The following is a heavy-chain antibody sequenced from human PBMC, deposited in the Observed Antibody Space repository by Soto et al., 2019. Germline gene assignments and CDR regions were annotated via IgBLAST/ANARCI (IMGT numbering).Heavy chain of an antibody. D-gene: IGHD6-19*01. CDR1: GFIFSSYS. Sequence: SLRLSCAASGFIFSSYSMVWVRQAPGKGLEWVASISSGSDFIFYADSVKGRFTVSRDNAKNSLYLQMNSLRAEDTAVYFCARDRSADRFVQYFQHWGQGTQVTVSS. J-gene: IGHJ1*01. V-gene: IGHV3-21*01. CDR3: ARDRSADRFVQYFQH. CDR2: ISSGSDFI.